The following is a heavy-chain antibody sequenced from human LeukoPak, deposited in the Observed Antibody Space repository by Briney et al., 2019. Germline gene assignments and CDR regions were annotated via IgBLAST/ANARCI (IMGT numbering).Heavy chain of an antibody. V-gene: IGHV3-23*01. Sequence: PGGSLRLSCAASGFTFSSYAMSWVRQAPGKGLEWVSAISGSGGSTYYADSVKGRFTISRDNSKNTLYLQKNSLRAEDTAVYYCARSYCGGDCCPQAYYFDYWGQGTLVTVSS. J-gene: IGHJ4*02. CDR3: ARSYCGGDCCPQAYYFDY. D-gene: IGHD2-21*02. CDR2: ISGSGGST. CDR1: GFTFSSYA.